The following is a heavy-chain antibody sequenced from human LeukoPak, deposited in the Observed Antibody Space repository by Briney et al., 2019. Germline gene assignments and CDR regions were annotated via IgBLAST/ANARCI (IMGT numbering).Heavy chain of an antibody. CDR2: ISAYNGNT. CDR1: GYTFTSYG. D-gene: IGHD4-17*01. V-gene: IGHV1-18*01. Sequence: ASVKVSCKASGYTFTSYGISWVRQAPGQGLEWMGWISAYNGNTNCAQKLQGRVTMTTDTSASTAYMELSSLISEDTAVYYCARGPGGDYAPFDYWGQGTLVTVSS. J-gene: IGHJ4*02. CDR3: ARGPGGDYAPFDY.